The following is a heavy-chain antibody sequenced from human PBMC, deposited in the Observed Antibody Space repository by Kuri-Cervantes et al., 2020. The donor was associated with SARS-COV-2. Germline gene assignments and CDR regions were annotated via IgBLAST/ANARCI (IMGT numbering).Heavy chain of an antibody. CDR3: ARDGVGGYCSGGSCYEDDAFDI. D-gene: IGHD2-15*01. J-gene: IGHJ3*02. CDR2: ISGGST. CDR1: GFTVSSSE. V-gene: IGHV3-38-3*01. Sequence: GESLKISCAASGFTVSSSEMSWVRQAPGKGLEWVSSISGGSTYYADSRKGRFTISRDNAKNSLYLQMNSLRAEDTAVYYCARDGVGGYCSGGSCYEDDAFDIWGQGTMVTVSS.